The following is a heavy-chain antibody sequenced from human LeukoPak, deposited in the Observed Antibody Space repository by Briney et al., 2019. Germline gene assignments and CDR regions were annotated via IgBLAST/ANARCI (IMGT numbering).Heavy chain of an antibody. CDR3: ARDILIIDY. D-gene: IGHD2/OR15-2a*01. CDR1: GFIFSDYY. J-gene: IGHJ4*02. V-gene: IGHV3-11*06. CDR2: ISSSSIYT. Sequence: PGGALRLSCAASGFIFSDYYMSWIRQAPGKGLEGLSYISSSSIYTSYADSVKGRFTISRDNDKNSLYLQMNSLRDEDTAVYYRARDILIIDYWGQRTLVTVSS.